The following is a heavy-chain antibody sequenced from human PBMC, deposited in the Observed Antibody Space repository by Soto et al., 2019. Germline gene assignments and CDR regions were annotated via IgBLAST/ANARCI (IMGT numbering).Heavy chain of an antibody. CDR2: ISAYNGNT. CDR1: GGTFSSYA. D-gene: IGHD4-17*01. V-gene: IGHV1-18*01. CDR3: ARGAVRSRDQEVDWFDP. J-gene: IGHJ5*02. Sequence: GASVKVSCKASGGTFSSYAISWVRQAPGQGLEWMGWISAYNGNTNYAQKLQGRVTMTTDTSTSTAYMELRSLRSDDTAVYYCARGAVRSRDQEVDWFDPWGQGTLVTVS.